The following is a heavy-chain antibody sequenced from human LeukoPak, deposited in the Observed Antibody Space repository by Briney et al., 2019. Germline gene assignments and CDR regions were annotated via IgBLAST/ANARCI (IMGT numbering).Heavy chain of an antibody. CDR2: IYYSGNT. CDR3: ARQHDYVWGSYRPFDY. D-gene: IGHD3-16*02. CDR1: GGSISSSSYY. Sequence: SETLSLTRTVSGGSISSSSYYWGWIRQPPGKVLGWIGSIYYSGNTYYNPSLKSRVTISVDTSKNQFPLKLSSVTAADTSVYYCARQHDYVWGSYRPFDYWGQGTLVTVSS. J-gene: IGHJ4*02. V-gene: IGHV4-39*01.